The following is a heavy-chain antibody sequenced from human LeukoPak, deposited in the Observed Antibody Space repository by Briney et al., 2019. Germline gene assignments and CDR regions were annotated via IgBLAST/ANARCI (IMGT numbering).Heavy chain of an antibody. J-gene: IGHJ4*02. CDR2: IYYSGST. Sequence: SETLSLTCTVSGGSISSYYWSWLRQPPGKGLEWIGYIYYSGSTNYNPSLKSRVTISVDTSKNQFSLKLSSVTAADTAVYYCARVGGRWLQLGDYFDYWGQGTLVTVSS. V-gene: IGHV4-59*01. CDR3: ARVGGRWLQLGDYFDY. D-gene: IGHD5-24*01. CDR1: GGSISSYY.